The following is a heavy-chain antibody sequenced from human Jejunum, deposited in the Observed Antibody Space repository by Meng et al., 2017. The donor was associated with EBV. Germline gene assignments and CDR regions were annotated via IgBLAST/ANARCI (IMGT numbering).Heavy chain of an antibody. CDR3: ARYKSPGSCDP. V-gene: IGHV1-18*01. CDR2: ITAYNGDT. D-gene: IGHD1-1*01. J-gene: IGHJ5*02. Sequence: QVQLVQPGAEVMTPGASLKVSCKASGYTCSSFGISWVRQAPGQELEWMGWITAYNGDTHFPQKFQDRVIMTIDTSTRTAYMELKSLRPDDTAVYYCARYKSPGSCDPWGQGTLVTVSS. CDR1: GYTCSSFG.